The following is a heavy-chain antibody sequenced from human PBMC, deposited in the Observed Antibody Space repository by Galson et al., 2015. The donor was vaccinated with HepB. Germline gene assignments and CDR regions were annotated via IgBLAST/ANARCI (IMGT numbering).Heavy chain of an antibody. J-gene: IGHJ3*02. V-gene: IGHV4-59*08. Sequence: LSLTCTVSGGSISSYYWSWIRQPPGKGLEWIGYIYYSGSTNYNPSLKSRVTISVDTSKNQFSLKLSSVTAADTAVYYCARLSYDYVWGSYRSGAFDIWGQGTMVTVSS. CDR1: GGSISSYY. CDR3: ARLSYDYVWGSYRSGAFDI. CDR2: IYYSGST. D-gene: IGHD3-16*02.